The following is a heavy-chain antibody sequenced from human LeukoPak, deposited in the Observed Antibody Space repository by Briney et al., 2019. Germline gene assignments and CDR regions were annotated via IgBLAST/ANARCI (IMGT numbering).Heavy chain of an antibody. CDR2: IAGSSVI. CDR1: GFTFNTYS. Sequence: GGSLRLSCAASGFTFNTYSMNWVRQAPGKGLEWISYIAGSSVILYADSVKGRFTISRDNAKNSLYLQMSSLRDEDTAVYYCARDSAYAFDIWGQGTMVTVSS. J-gene: IGHJ3*02. D-gene: IGHD2-2*01. V-gene: IGHV3-48*02. CDR3: ARDSAYAFDI.